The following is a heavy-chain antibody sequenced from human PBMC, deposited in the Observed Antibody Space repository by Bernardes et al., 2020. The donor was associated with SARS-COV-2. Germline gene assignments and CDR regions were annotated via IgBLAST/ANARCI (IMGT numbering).Heavy chain of an antibody. CDR1: GGSISSSSYY. V-gene: IGHV4-39*01. CDR3: ARQYYDYVWGSYQSLYYFDY. Sequence: SESLSLTCTVSGGSISSSSYYWGWLLQPPGKGLEWIGSIYYSGSTYYNPSLKSRVTISVDTSKNQFSLKLSSVTAADTAVYYCARQYYDYVWGSYQSLYYFDYWGQGTLVTVSS. CDR2: IYYSGST. D-gene: IGHD3-16*02. J-gene: IGHJ4*02.